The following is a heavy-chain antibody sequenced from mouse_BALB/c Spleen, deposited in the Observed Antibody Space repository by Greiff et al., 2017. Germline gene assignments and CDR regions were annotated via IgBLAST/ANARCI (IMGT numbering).Heavy chain of an antibody. CDR2: ISSGSSTI. CDR1: GFTFSSFG. CDR3: ARSSYYDYAMDY. D-gene: IGHD2-10*01. J-gene: IGHJ4*01. Sequence: EVQLVESGGGLVQPGGSRKLSCAASGFTFSSFGMHWVRQAPEKGLEWVAYISSGSSTIYYADTVKGRFTISRDNPKNTLFLQMTSLRSEDTAMSYCARSSYYDYAMDYWGQGTSVTVSS. V-gene: IGHV5-17*02.